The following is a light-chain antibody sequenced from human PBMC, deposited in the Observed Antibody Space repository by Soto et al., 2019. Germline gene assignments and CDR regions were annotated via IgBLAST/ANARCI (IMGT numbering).Light chain of an antibody. CDR1: QSVSSNF. Sequence: IVLTQSPGTLSLSPGERATLSCRASQSVSSNFLAWYQQKPGQAPRLLIYGASSRATGIPDRFSGSGSGTDFTLIISSLEPEDFAVYYCQQCGSSTWTFGQGTKVEIK. J-gene: IGKJ1*01. CDR2: GAS. V-gene: IGKV3-20*01. CDR3: QQCGSSTWT.